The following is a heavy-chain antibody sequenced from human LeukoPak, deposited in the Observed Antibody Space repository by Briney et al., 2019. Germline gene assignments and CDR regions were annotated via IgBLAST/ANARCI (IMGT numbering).Heavy chain of an antibody. D-gene: IGHD1-26*01. V-gene: IGHV3-74*01. CDR3: ASDLKWELLQPFDY. CDR2: INSDGSST. CDR1: GFTFSRYW. J-gene: IGHJ4*02. Sequence: GGSLRLSCAASGFTFSRYWMHWVRQAPGKGLVWVSRINSDGSSTNYADSVKGRFIISRDNAKNTLYQQMNSLRAEDTAVYYCASDLKWELLQPFDYWGQGTLVTVSS.